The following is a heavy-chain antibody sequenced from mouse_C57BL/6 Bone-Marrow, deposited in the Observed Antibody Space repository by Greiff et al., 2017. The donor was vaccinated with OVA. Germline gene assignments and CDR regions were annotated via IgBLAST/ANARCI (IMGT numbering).Heavy chain of an antibody. CDR1: GYTFTDYY. Sequence: QVQLKESGAELVRPGASVKLSCKASGYTFTDYYINWVKQRPGQGLEWIARIYPGSGNTYYNEKFKGKATLTAEKSSSTAYMQLSSLTSEDSAVYFCARLPKGYGSSYDWFAYWGQGTLVTVSA. J-gene: IGHJ3*01. CDR3: ARLPKGYGSSYDWFAY. D-gene: IGHD1-1*01. CDR2: IYPGSGNT. V-gene: IGHV1-76*01.